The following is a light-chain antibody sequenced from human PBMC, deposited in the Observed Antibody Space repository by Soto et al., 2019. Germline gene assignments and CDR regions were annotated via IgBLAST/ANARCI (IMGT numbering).Light chain of an antibody. Sequence: QSVLTQPASVSASPGQSITISCTGTSSDVGGYNYVSWYQQHPGKAPKLMIYDVSNRPSGVSDRFSGSKSGNTASLTISGLQAEDEADYYCSSYTSSNTLVFGGGTQLTVL. J-gene: IGLJ2*01. CDR3: SSYTSSNTLV. V-gene: IGLV2-14*01. CDR2: DVS. CDR1: SSDVGGYNY.